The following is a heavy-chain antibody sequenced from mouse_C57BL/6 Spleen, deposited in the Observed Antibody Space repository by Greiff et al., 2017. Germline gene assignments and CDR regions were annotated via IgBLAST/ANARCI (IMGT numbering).Heavy chain of an antibody. CDR3: AREDSGMDY. V-gene: IGHV5-17*01. J-gene: IGHJ4*01. CDR1: GFTFSDYG. Sequence: EVKLLESGGGLVKPGGSLKLSCAASGFTFSDYGMHWVRQAPEKGLEWVAYISSGSSTIYYADKVKGRFTISRDNAKNTLFRQRTSLRSEDTAMYYCAREDSGMDYWGQGTSVTVSS. CDR2: ISSGSSTI.